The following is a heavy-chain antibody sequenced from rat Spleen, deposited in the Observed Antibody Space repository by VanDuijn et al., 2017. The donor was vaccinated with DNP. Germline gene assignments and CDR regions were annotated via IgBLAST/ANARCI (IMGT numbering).Heavy chain of an antibody. J-gene: IGHJ2*01. D-gene: IGHD1-10*01. CDR1: GFTFSSFP. V-gene: IGHV5-46*01. CDR3: TRVTAPFDY. Sequence: EVQLVESGGGLVQPGRSMKLSCAASGFTFSSFPMAWVRQAPTKGLEWVATISTSGGSTYYRDSVKGRFTISRDNAKSTLYLQMNSLRSEDTATYYCTRVTAPFDYWGQGVMVTVSS. CDR2: ISTSGGST.